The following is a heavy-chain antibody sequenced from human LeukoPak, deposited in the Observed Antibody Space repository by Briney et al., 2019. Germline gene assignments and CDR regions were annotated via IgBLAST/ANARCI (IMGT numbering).Heavy chain of an antibody. CDR1: GGSISSYF. CDR3: ARDRFGDLNYFDY. J-gene: IGHJ4*02. V-gene: IGHV4-4*07. Sequence: SETLSLTCTVSGGSISSYFWSWIRQPAGKGLEWIGRIYTSGTTNYNPSLKSRVTISADKSTNQFSLKLSSVTAADTAVYYCARDRFGDLNYFDYWGQGTLVTVSS. CDR2: IYTSGTT. D-gene: IGHD3-3*01.